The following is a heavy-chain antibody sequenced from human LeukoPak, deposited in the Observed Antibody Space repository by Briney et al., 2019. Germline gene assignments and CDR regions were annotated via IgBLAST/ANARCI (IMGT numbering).Heavy chain of an antibody. CDR2: INHSGST. D-gene: IGHD3-22*01. CDR3: ARQKRITMIVVVTHWGFDI. J-gene: IGHJ3*02. V-gene: IGHV4-34*01. CDR1: GGSFSGYY. Sequence: PSETLSLTCAVYGGSFSGYYWSWIRQPPGKGLEWIGEINHSGSTNYNPSLKSRVTISVDTSKNQFSLKLSSVTAADTAVYYCARQKRITMIVVVTHWGFDIWGQGTMVTVSS.